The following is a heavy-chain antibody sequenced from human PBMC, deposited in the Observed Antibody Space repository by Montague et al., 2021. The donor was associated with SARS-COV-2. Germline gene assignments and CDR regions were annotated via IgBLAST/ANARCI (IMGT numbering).Heavy chain of an antibody. CDR3: ARVVPAASHDH. D-gene: IGHD2-2*01. Sequence: SVKVSCKASGDTGRREGRSGVGEENRHGLEWMGWISAYNGNTNYSQKLQGRVTMTTDTSTSTAYMELRSLRSDDTAVYYCARVVPAASHDHWGQGTLVTVSS. CDR1: GDTGRREG. J-gene: IGHJ4*02. V-gene: IGHV1-18*01. CDR2: ISAYNGNT.